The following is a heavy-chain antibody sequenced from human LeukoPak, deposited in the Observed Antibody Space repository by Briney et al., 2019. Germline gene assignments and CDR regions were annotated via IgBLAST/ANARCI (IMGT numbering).Heavy chain of an antibody. J-gene: IGHJ6*03. CDR3: ATKGYSSSSLLAYYYYYYMDV. Sequence: SETLSLTCTVSGGSISSSSYYWGWIRQPPGKGLEWFGSIYYSGSTYYNPSLKSRVTISVDTSKNQFSLKLSSVTAADTAVYYCATKGYSSSSLLAYYYYYYMDVWGKGTTVTVSS. V-gene: IGHV4-39*01. CDR1: GGSISSSSYY. D-gene: IGHD6-6*01. CDR2: IYYSGST.